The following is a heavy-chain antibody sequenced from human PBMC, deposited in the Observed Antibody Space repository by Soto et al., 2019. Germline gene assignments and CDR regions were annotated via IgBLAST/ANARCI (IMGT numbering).Heavy chain of an antibody. CDR2: INAGNGNT. J-gene: IGHJ4*02. CDR1: GYTFTSYA. CDR3: ARGLNGYLHYFDY. V-gene: IGHV1-3*01. D-gene: IGHD5-18*01. Sequence: ASVKVSCKASGYTFTSYAMHWVRQAPGQRLEWMGWINAGNGNTKYSKKFQGRVTITRDTSASTAYMELSSLRSEYTAVYYCARGLNGYLHYFDYWGQGTPVTVSS.